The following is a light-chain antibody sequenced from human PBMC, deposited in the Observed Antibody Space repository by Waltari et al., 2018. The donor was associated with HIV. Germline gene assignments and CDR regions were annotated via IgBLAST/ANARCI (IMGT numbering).Light chain of an antibody. CDR1: TNDVGGYNY. V-gene: IGLV2-14*01. J-gene: IGLJ2*01. Sequence: QSALTQPASVSGSPGQSITLSCTGTTNDVGGYNYVSWYQHHPGKAPKLLIYEVNNRPSGVSGRFSGSKSGNTASLTISGLQAEDEADYYCSSYTGSSPVLFGGGTKLTVL. CDR3: SSYTGSSPVL. CDR2: EVN.